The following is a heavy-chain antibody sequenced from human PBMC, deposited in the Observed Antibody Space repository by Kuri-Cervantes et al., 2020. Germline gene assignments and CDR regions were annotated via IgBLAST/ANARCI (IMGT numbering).Heavy chain of an antibody. CDR1: GFTFSSYS. Sequence: GGSLRLSCAASGFTFSSYSMNWVRQAPGKGLEWVSGISWNSGSIGYADSVKGRFTISRDNAKNSLYLQMNSLRAEDTAVYYCARGIAAAGEGCDYWGQGTLVTVSS. V-gene: IGHV3-9*01. CDR2: ISWNSGSI. J-gene: IGHJ4*02. CDR3: ARGIAAAGEGCDY. D-gene: IGHD6-13*01.